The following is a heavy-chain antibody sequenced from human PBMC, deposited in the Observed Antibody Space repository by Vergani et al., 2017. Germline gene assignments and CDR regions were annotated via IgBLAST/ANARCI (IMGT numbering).Heavy chain of an antibody. CDR3: ARSYYYGSGSSRAFDY. CDR2: IYYSGST. CDR1: GGSVSSGSYY. V-gene: IGHV4-61*10. J-gene: IGHJ4*02. Sequence: QLQLQESGPGLVKPSETLSLTCTVSGGSVSSGSYYWSWIRQPAGKGLEWIGYIYYSGSTNYNPSLKSRVTISVDTSKNQFSLKLSSVTAADTAVYYCARSYYYGSGSSRAFDYWGQGTLVTVSS. D-gene: IGHD3-10*01.